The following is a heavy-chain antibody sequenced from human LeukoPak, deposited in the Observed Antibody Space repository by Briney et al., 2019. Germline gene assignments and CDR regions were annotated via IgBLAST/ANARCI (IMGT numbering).Heavy chain of an antibody. J-gene: IGHJ4*02. CDR1: GGSFSGYY. D-gene: IGHD6-13*01. CDR2: INHSGGT. CDR3: ARSTDLHSSSWPY. Sequence: PSETLSLTCAVYGGSFSGYYWSWIRQPPGKGLEWIGEINHSGGTNYNPSLKSRVTISVDTSKNQFSLKLSSVAAADTAVYYCARSTDLHSSSWPYWGQGTLVTVSS. V-gene: IGHV4-34*01.